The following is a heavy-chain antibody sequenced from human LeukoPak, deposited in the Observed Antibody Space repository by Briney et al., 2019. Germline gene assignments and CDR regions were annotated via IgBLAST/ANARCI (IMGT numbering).Heavy chain of an antibody. CDR3: ARYSYDGSTSNYFDY. D-gene: IGHD3-22*01. Sequence: PSETLSLTCTVSGGSISSYYWNWIRQPPGKGLEWIGYIYYSGSTNYNPSLKSRVTISVDTSKNQFSLKLSSVTAADTAVYYCARYSYDGSTSNYFDYWGQGTLVTVSS. CDR1: GGSISSYY. J-gene: IGHJ4*02. CDR2: IYYSGST. V-gene: IGHV4-59*01.